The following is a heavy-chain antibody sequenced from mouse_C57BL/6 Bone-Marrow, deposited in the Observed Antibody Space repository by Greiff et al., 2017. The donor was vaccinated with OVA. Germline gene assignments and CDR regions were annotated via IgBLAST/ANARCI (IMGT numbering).Heavy chain of an antibody. J-gene: IGHJ2*01. CDR1: GYTFTSYW. D-gene: IGHD1-1*01. CDR3: TGGYYGSSYFDY. V-gene: IGHV1-5*01. CDR2: IYPGNSDT. Sequence: EVQLQQSGTVLARPGASVKMSCKTSGYTFTSYWMHWVKQRPGQGLEWIGAIYPGNSDTSYNQKFKGKAKLTAVTSASTAYMELSSLTNEDSAVYYCTGGYYGSSYFDYWGQGTTLTVSS.